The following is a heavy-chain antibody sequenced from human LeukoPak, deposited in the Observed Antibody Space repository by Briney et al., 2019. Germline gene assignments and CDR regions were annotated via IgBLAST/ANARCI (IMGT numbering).Heavy chain of an antibody. CDR2: FDPEEGET. D-gene: IGHD3-9*01. CDR1: GGTFSSYA. Sequence: ASVKVSCKASGGTFSSYAISWVRQAPGQGLEWMGGFDPEEGETIYAQKFQGRVTMTEDTSTDTAYMELSSLRSEDTAVYYCATSPPHYDVLTGYYLSARYYFDYWGQGTLVTVSS. CDR3: ATSPPHYDVLTGYYLSARYYFDY. J-gene: IGHJ4*02. V-gene: IGHV1-24*01.